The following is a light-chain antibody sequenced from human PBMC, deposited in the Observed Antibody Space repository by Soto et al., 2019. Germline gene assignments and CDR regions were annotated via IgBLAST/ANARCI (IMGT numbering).Light chain of an antibody. J-gene: IGKJ5*01. CDR2: AAS. CDR1: QSISSY. CDR3: QQSYSTPQIT. Sequence: DLQMTQSPSSLSASVGDRVTITCRASQSISSYLNWYQQKPGKAPKLLIYAASSLQSGVPSRFSGSGSGTDFTLTISSLQVEDFATYYCQQSYSTPQITFGQGTRLEIK. V-gene: IGKV1-39*01.